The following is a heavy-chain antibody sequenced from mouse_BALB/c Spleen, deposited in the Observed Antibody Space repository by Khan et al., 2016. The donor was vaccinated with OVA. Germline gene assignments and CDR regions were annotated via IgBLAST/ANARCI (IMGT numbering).Heavy chain of an antibody. CDR2: INTGGAYT. V-gene: IGHV5-6*01. CDR1: GFTFSTYG. D-gene: IGHD1-1*01. J-gene: IGHJ3*01. CDR3: VRLAYYYNSEGFAY. Sequence: EVQLQESGGDFVRPGGSLKLSCAASGFTFSTYGMSWVRQTPDKRLEWVATINTGGAYTYYPDSVKGRFTISRDNAKNTLYLQLSSLKSEDTAIYYCVRLAYYYNSEGFAYWGQGTLVTVSA.